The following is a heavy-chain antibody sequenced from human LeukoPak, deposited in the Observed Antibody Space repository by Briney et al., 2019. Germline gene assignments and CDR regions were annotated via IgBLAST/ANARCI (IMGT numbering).Heavy chain of an antibody. CDR3: ARDNSYGGFDY. J-gene: IGHJ4*02. CDR1: GGSISSSSYY. V-gene: IGHV4-39*07. CDR2: IYYSGST. Sequence: PSETLSLTCTVSGGSISSSSYYWGWIRQPPGKGLEWIGSIYYSGSTYYNPFLKSRVTISVDTSKNQFSLKLSSVTAADTAVYYCARDNSYGGFDYWGQETLVTVSS. D-gene: IGHD4-23*01.